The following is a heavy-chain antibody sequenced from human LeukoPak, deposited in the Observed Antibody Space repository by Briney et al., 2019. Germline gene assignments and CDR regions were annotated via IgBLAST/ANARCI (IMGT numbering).Heavy chain of an antibody. D-gene: IGHD2-2*02. J-gene: IGHJ4*02. Sequence: SETLSLTCAVYGGSFSGYYWSWIRQPPGKGLEWIGEINHSGSTNYNPSLKSRVTISVDTSKNQFSLKLSSVTAADTAVYYCARELGYCSSTSCYTHRGYDYWGQGTLVTVSS. CDR1: GGSFSGYY. V-gene: IGHV4-34*01. CDR2: INHSGST. CDR3: ARELGYCSSTSCYTHRGYDY.